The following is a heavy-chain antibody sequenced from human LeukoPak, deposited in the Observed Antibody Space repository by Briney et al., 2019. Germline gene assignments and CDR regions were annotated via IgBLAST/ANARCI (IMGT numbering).Heavy chain of an antibody. D-gene: IGHD6-6*01. CDR2: IYTSGST. CDR1: GDSISNYY. CDR3: ARAPSGYSSSSGDYYYYYYMDV. V-gene: IGHV4-4*07. J-gene: IGHJ6*03. Sequence: SETLSLTCTVSGDSISNYYWSWIRQPAGKGLEWIGRIYTSGSTNYNPSLKSRVTMSVDTSKNQFSLKLSSVTAADTAVYYCARAPSGYSSSSGDYYYYYYMDVWGKGTTVTVSS.